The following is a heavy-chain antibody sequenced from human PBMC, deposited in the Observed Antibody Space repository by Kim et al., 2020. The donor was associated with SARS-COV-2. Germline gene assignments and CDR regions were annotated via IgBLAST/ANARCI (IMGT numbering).Heavy chain of an antibody. J-gene: IGHJ4*02. CDR3: ANSLWFRESPAGADY. V-gene: IGHV3-23*01. D-gene: IGHD3-10*01. Sequence: DSVKCRFNTARDNSKCTLYLQMNSLRADDTAVYYCANSLWFRESPAGADYWGQGTLVTVSS.